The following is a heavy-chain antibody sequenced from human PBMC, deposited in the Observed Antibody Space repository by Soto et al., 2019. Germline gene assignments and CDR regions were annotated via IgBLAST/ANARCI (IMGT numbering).Heavy chain of an antibody. CDR2: IYHSGST. CDR3: ARVHPTYYYDSSGYSGPIFDY. CDR1: GGSFSPNY. V-gene: IGHV4-59*12. D-gene: IGHD3-22*01. J-gene: IGHJ4*02. Sequence: SETLSLTCTVSGGSFSPNYWSWIRQPPGKGLEWIGYIYHSGSTYYNPSLKSRVTISVDRSKNQFSLKLSSVTAADTAVYYCARVHPTYYYDSSGYSGPIFDYWGQGTLVTVSS.